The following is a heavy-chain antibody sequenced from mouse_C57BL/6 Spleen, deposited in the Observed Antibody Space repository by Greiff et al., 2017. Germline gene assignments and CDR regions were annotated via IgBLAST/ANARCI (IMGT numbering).Heavy chain of an antibody. CDR2: IHPNSGST. CDR1: GYTFTSYW. CDR3: ARDYYGSSYVGYAMDY. Sequence: QVHVKQPGAELVKPGASVKLSCKASGYTFTSYWMHWVKQRPGQGLEWIGMIHPNSGSTTYNEKFKSKATLTVDKSSSTAYMQLSSLTSEDSAVYYCARDYYGSSYVGYAMDYWGQGTSVTVSS. D-gene: IGHD1-1*01. J-gene: IGHJ4*01. V-gene: IGHV1-64*01.